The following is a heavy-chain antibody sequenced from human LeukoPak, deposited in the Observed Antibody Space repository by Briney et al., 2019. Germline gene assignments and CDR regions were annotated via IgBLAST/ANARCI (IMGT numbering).Heavy chain of an antibody. CDR2: ISSSGSTI. D-gene: IGHD2-8*02. Sequence: PGGSLRLSCAASGFTFSSFEMNWVRQAPGKRLEWVSYISSSGSTIDYADSVKGRFTISRDNAKNSLYLQMNSLRAEDTAVYYCARNSYWREFDYWGRGTLVTVSS. CDR3: ARNSYWREFDY. CDR1: GFTFSSFE. V-gene: IGHV3-48*03. J-gene: IGHJ4*02.